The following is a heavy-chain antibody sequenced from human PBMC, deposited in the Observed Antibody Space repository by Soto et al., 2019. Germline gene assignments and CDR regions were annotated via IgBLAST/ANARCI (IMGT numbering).Heavy chain of an antibody. CDR3: ARMNYYDTSGYHFDY. J-gene: IGHJ4*02. D-gene: IGHD3-22*01. V-gene: IGHV4-59*01. CDR2: IYFRGTT. Sequence: SETLSLTCTVSGGSISSYYWSWIRQPPGKGLEWIGYIYFRGTTNYNPSLKSRVTMSADTSKNQFSLKLNSVTAADTAVYYCARMNYYDTSGYHFDYWGQGMMVTLSS. CDR1: GGSISSYY.